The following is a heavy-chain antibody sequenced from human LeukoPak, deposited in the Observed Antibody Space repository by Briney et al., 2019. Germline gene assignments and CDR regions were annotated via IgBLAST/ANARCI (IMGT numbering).Heavy chain of an antibody. D-gene: IGHD1-1*01. V-gene: IGHV3-30*02. CDR2: IRNDGSDK. CDR3: VKDAGGTLFDS. Sequence: PGGSLRLSCAASGFTFSSYAMHWVRQAPGKGLEWVAFIRNDGSDKYYADSVKGRFTISRDNSKNTLWLQMNSLRADDTAVYYCVKDAGGTLFDSWGQGTLVTVSS. J-gene: IGHJ4*02. CDR1: GFTFSSYA.